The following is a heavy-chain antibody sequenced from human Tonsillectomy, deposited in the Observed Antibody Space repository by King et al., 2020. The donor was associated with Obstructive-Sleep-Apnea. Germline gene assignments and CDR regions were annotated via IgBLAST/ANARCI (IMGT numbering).Heavy chain of an antibody. CDR2: IWYDGSNK. CDR3: ARELPSITIVRGSIYYYYYYGMDV. CDR1: GFTFSSYG. V-gene: IGHV3-33*01. D-gene: IGHD3-10*01. J-gene: IGHJ6*02. Sequence: VQLVESGGGVVQPGRSLRLSCAASGFTFSSYGMHWVRQAPGKGLEWVAVIWYDGSNKYYADSVKGRFTISRDNSKNTLYLQMNSLRAEDTAVYYCARELPSITIVRGSIYYYYYYGMDVWGQGTTVTVSS.